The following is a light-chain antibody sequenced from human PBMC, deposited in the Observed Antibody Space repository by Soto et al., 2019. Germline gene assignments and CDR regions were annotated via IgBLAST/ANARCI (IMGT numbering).Light chain of an antibody. CDR3: CSFAGSFYA. J-gene: IGLJ1*01. Sequence: QSALTQPASVSGSPGQSITISCTGTSSDVGGYNYVSWYQQHPGKAPKLMIYEVSNRPSGVSNRFSGSKSGNTASLTISGLQAEDEADYYCCSFAGSFYAFGTGTKLTVL. V-gene: IGLV2-14*01. CDR1: SSDVGGYNY. CDR2: EVS.